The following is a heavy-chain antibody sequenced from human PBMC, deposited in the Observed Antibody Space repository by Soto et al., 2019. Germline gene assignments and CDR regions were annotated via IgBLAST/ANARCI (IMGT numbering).Heavy chain of an antibody. CDR3: ARGAKYFDS. J-gene: IGHJ4*02. CDR2: IFGDSSSI. CDR1: GFTFTTYT. Sequence: GGSLRLSCAASGFTFTTYTMNWVRQAPGQGLEWVSSIFGDSSSIYYADAVKGRFTLSRDNAENALYLQMSSLKAEDTAVYYCARGAKYFDSWGQGVLVTVSS. V-gene: IGHV3-21*01. D-gene: IGHD6-6*01.